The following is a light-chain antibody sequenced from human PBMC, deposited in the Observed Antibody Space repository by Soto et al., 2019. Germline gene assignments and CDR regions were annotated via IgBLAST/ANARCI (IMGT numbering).Light chain of an antibody. CDR2: EVS. V-gene: IGLV2-14*01. CDR1: SSDVGGYNY. J-gene: IGLJ1*01. Sequence: QSALTQPASVSGSPGQSITISCTGTSSDVGGYNYVSWYQHHPGKAPKLMIYEVSSRPSGVSNRFSGSKSANTASLTISGLQAEDEADYYCSSYTSSSHNYVFGTGTKVTVL. CDR3: SSYTSSSHNYV.